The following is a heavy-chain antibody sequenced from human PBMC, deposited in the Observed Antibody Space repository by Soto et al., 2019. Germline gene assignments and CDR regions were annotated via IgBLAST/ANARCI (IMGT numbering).Heavy chain of an antibody. Sequence: EVQLVESGGGLMKPGGSLRLSCAASGFTFSNAWMNWVRQAPGKGLEWVGRIKSKADGETTDYAAPVKGSFSISRDDSQCTVYLELIRLRSEDAAVHYCTTLPWFASSGYHRPSLDHWGHGTLVTVSS. V-gene: IGHV3-15*07. CDR1: GFTFSNAW. D-gene: IGHD3-22*01. CDR2: IKSKADGETT. J-gene: IGHJ4*01. CDR3: TTLPWFASSGYHRPSLDH.